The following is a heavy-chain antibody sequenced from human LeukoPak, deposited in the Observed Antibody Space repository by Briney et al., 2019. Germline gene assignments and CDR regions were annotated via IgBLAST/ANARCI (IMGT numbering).Heavy chain of an antibody. Sequence: ASVKVSCKASGYTFTSYAMHWVRQAPGQRLEWMGWINAGNGNTKYSQKFQGRVTITRDTSAGTAYMELSSLRSEDTAVYYCAREMGVYDSSGYYSAEHFQHWGQGTLVTVSS. CDR2: INAGNGNT. V-gene: IGHV1-3*01. D-gene: IGHD3-22*01. CDR1: GYTFTSYA. J-gene: IGHJ1*01. CDR3: AREMGVYDSSGYYSAEHFQH.